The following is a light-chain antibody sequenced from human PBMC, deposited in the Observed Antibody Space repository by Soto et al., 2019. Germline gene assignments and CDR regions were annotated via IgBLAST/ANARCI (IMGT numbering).Light chain of an antibody. CDR2: GTS. Sequence: ELVMTQSPATLSVSPGERATLSCRASQSFSSNVAWYQQKPGQAPRLLIYGTSTRVTGIPARFSGSGSGTEFTLAISGLQPEDSATYYCLQHNSYPYTFGQGTKLEIK. CDR1: QSFSSN. J-gene: IGKJ2*01. V-gene: IGKV3-15*01. CDR3: LQHNSYPYT.